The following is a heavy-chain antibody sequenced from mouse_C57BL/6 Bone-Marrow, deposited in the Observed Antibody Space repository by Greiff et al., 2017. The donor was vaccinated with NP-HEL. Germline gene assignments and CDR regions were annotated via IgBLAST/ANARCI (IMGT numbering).Heavy chain of an antibody. CDR2: IYPRSGNT. CDR1: GYTFTSYG. D-gene: IGHD2-3*01. Sequence: QVQLKQSGAELARPGASVKLSCKASGYTFTSYGISWVKQRTGQGLEWIGEIYPRSGNTNYNEKFKGKATLTADKSSSTSYMELRSLLTMDSAVYFCARGCICDGYYSPWFAYWGQGTLVTVSA. CDR3: ARGCICDGYYSPWFAY. V-gene: IGHV1-81*01. J-gene: IGHJ3*01.